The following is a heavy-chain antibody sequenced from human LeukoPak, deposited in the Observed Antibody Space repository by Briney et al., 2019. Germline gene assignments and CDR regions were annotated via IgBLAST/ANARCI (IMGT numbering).Heavy chain of an antibody. CDR1: GGSLSSSNW. Sequence: PSGTLSLTCAVSGGSLSSSNWWSWVRQPPGKGVEWIGEIYHRGSTNHNPSLKKRVTISVDKPKNQFSLKLSSVTAADTAVYYCASQGGYCSGGSCYSNLYWYFDLWGRGTLVTVSS. CDR2: IYHRGST. D-gene: IGHD2-15*01. CDR3: ASQGGYCSGGSCYSNLYWYFDL. V-gene: IGHV4-4*02. J-gene: IGHJ2*01.